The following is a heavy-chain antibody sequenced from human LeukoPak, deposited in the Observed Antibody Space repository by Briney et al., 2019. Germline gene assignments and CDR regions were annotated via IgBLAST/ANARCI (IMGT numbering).Heavy chain of an antibody. CDR1: GFTFSSYT. V-gene: IGHV3-21*01. J-gene: IGHJ3*02. CDR3: ARAPSAGNAFDI. Sequence: GGSLRLSCAASGFTFSSYTMNWVRQAPGKGLEWVSSISSSSSYIYYADSVKGRFTISRDNAKNSLYLQMNSLRAEDTAVYYCARAPSAGNAFDIWGQGTMVTVSS. CDR2: ISSSSSYI. D-gene: IGHD4-23*01.